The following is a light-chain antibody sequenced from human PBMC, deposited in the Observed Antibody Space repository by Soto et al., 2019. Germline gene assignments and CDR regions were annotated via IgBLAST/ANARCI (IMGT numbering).Light chain of an antibody. CDR2: VEGSGSY. J-gene: IGLJ3*02. CDR3: ETWDTNTWV. V-gene: IGLV4-60*03. Sequence: QSVLTQSSSASASLGSSVRLTCTLTSGHSSNTIAWHQQQPGKAPRYLMKVEGSGSYNKGSGVPDRFSGSSSGADRYLTISNLQSEDEADYYCETWDTNTWVFGGGTQLTVL. CDR1: SGHSSNT.